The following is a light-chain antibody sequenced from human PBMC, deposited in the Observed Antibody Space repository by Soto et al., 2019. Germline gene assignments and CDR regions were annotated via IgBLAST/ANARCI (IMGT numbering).Light chain of an antibody. V-gene: IGLV2-14*01. J-gene: IGLJ1*01. CDR1: FSDVGGYDY. Sequence: QSVLTQPASVSGSPGQSIAISCTGTFSDVGGYDYVSWYQQHPDKAPKLMIYEVTKRPSGVSNRFSGSKSGNTASLTISGLQPEDEADYYCSPHTSGSTRVFGSGTKLTVL. CDR3: SPHTSGSTRV. CDR2: EVT.